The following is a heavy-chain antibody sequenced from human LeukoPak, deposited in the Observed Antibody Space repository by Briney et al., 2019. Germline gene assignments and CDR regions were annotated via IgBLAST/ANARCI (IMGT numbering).Heavy chain of an antibody. CDR3: ARDSRGSHFDY. CDR2: ISSSSSYI. D-gene: IGHD1-26*01. J-gene: IGHJ4*02. CDR1: GFTFSSYS. Sequence: TGGSLRLSCAASGFTFSSYSMNWVRQAPGKGLEWVSSISSSSSYIYYADSVKCRFTISRDNAKNSLYLQMNSLRAEDTAVYYCARDSRGSHFDYWGQGTLVTVSS. V-gene: IGHV3-21*01.